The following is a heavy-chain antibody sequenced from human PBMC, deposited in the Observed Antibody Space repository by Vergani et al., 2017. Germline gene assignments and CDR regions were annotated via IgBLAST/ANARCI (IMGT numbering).Heavy chain of an antibody. CDR1: GFPFSNAW. Sequence: EVQLVESGGGLVKPGGSLRLSCAASGFPFSNAWMSWVRQAPGKGLEWVGRVKTKTDGGTTDYAAPVKGRFTISRHDSKNTLYLQMNSLKTEDTAVYYCTTTKRGLGVWYWGQGTLATVSS. V-gene: IGHV3-15*01. CDR2: VKTKTDGGTT. CDR3: TTTKRGLGVWY. D-gene: IGHD3-16*01. J-gene: IGHJ4*02.